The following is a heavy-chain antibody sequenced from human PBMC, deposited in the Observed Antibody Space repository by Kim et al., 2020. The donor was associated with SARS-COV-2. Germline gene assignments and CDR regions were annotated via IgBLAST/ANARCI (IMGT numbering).Heavy chain of an antibody. CDR1: GVSISRWY. D-gene: IGHD5-12*01. J-gene: IGHJ4*02. CDR2: IHGSGST. CDR3: AGDSGAWFRSDF. V-gene: IGHV4-59*13. Sequence: SETLSLTCTVSGVSISRWYWTWIRQPPGKGLEWIGNIHGSGSTNYDPSFKSRVTISVDTSKNQFSLKLSSVIAADTAIYYCAGDSGAWFRSDFWGQGTLVSVSS.